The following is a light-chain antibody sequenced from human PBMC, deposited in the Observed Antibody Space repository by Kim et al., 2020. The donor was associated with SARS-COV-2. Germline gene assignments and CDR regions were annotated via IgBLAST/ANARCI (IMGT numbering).Light chain of an antibody. J-gene: IGLJ3*02. CDR1: SSNIGSNA. Sequence: GQKITISCSGSSSNIGSNAVNWYQQFPGTAPKLRIYNDDQRPSGVPDRFSGYKSGTSASLAISGLRSDDDSEYYCAVWDDSLTGWVFGGGTKLTVL. CDR2: NDD. V-gene: IGLV1-44*01. CDR3: AVWDDSLTGWV.